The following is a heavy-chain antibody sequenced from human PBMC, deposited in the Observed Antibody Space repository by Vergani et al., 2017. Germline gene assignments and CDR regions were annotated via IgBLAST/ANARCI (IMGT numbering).Heavy chain of an antibody. J-gene: IGHJ2*01. CDR3: ARSGSGSYYIPPTDWYFDL. V-gene: IGHV4-39*07. CDR1: GGSISSSSYY. D-gene: IGHD3-10*01. CDR2: IYYSGST. Sequence: QLQLQESGPGLVKPSETLSLTCTVSGGSISSSSYYWGWIRQPPGKGLEWIGSIYYSGSTYYNPSLKSRVTISVDTSKNQFSLKLSSVTAADTAVYYCARSGSGSYYIPPTDWYFDLWGRGTLVTVSS.